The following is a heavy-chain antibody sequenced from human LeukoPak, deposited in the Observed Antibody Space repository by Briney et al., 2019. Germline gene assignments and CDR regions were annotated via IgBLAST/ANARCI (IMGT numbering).Heavy chain of an antibody. CDR1: GYNFAIYG. CDR3: ARAGATVTTNFDS. Sequence: GASVKVSCKASGYNFAIYGITWVRQAPGQGLEWMGWISAENGNTNYAQKFQGRVTMTADTFTSTAYLDLRSLRSDDTAVYYCARAGATVTTNFDSWGQGTLVTVSS. J-gene: IGHJ4*02. CDR2: ISAENGNT. V-gene: IGHV1-18*01. D-gene: IGHD4-17*01.